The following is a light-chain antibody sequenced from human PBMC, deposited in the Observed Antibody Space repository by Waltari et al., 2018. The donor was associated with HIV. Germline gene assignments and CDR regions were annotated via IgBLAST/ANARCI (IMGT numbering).Light chain of an antibody. CDR1: KLGAKY. CDR3: QAWDSTTAGV. J-gene: IGLJ1*01. Sequence: SYELTQPPSVSVSPGQTASITCSGDKLGAKYVCWYQQKPGQSPVLVMYQDDRRSSGIPERFSGSNSGNTATLTIRGTQAMDEADYYCQAWDSTTAGVFGTGTKVTVL. CDR2: QDD. V-gene: IGLV3-1*01.